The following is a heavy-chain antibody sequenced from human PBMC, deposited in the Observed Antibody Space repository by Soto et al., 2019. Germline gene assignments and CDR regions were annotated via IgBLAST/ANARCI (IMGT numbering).Heavy chain of an antibody. V-gene: IGHV4-59*08. CDR2: IYYSGST. CDR3: ARQIPYCSGGSCYYYWYFDL. CDR1: GGSISSYY. D-gene: IGHD2-15*01. J-gene: IGHJ2*01. Sequence: QVQLQESGPGLVKPSETLSLTCTVSGGSISSYYWSWIRQPPGKGLEWIGYIYYSGSTNYNPSLKSRVTISVDTSKNQFSLKLSSVTAADTAVYYCARQIPYCSGGSCYYYWYFDLWGRGTLVTVSS.